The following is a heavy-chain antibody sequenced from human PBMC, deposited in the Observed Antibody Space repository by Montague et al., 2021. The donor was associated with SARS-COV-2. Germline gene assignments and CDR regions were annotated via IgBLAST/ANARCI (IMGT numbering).Heavy chain of an antibody. V-gene: IGHV4-4*02. Sequence: SETRSLTCAVSGGSISSSNWWSWVRQPPGKGLEWIVEIFHSGNTNYNPSLKSRVTISIDKSKNQFSLKLMSVTAADTAIYFCAGSSIAGGQHWFDPWGQGSLVTVSS. D-gene: IGHD6-6*01. CDR1: GGSISSSNW. J-gene: IGHJ5*02. CDR2: IFHSGNT. CDR3: AGSSIAGGQHWFDP.